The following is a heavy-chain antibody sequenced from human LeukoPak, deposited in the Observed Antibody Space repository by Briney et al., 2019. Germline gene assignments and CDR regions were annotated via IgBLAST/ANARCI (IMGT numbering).Heavy chain of an antibody. CDR2: IRSDGSNK. V-gene: IGHV3-30*02. J-gene: IGHJ3*02. D-gene: IGHD6-19*01. CDR1: GFTFSSYG. CDR3: ARDGDPSIAVAGSGAFDI. Sequence: GGSLRLSCAASGFTFSSYGMHWVRQAPGKGLEWVAFIRSDGSNKYYADSVKGRFTISRDNSKNTVYLQMNSLRAEDTAVYYCARDGDPSIAVAGSGAFDIWGQGTMVTVSS.